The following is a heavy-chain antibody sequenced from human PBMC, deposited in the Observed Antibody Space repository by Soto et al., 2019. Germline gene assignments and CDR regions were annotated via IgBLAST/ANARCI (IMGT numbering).Heavy chain of an antibody. Sequence: QVQLVQSGAEVKKPGSSVKVSCKASGGTFSSYAISWVRPAPGQGLEWMGGTIPIFGTANYAQKFQGRVTITANESTSIAMMGLSSLSTEVKAVYYCATQNLMVAFFFDYWGQGTLVTVSS. V-gene: IGHV1-69*01. CDR2: TIPIFGTA. CDR3: ATQNLMVAFFFDY. D-gene: IGHD2-8*01. CDR1: GGTFSSYA. J-gene: IGHJ4*02.